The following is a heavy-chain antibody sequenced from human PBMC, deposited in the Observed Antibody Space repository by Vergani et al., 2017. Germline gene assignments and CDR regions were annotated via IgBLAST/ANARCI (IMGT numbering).Heavy chain of an antibody. CDR3: ATDPYYDDSPFYY. D-gene: IGHD3-22*01. Sequence: QVQLVQSGAEVQKPGASVKVSCKVSGYTLTELSMHWVRQAPGKGLEWMGGFDPEDGETIYAQKFQGRVTMTEETSTYTAYMELSSLRSEDTAVYYCATDPYYDDSPFYYWGQGTLVTVSS. V-gene: IGHV1-24*01. J-gene: IGHJ4*02. CDR2: FDPEDGET. CDR1: GYTLTELS.